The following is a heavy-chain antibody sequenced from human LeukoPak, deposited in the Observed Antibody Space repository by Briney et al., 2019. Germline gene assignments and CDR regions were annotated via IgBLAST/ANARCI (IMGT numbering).Heavy chain of an antibody. V-gene: IGHV3-53*01. D-gene: IGHD2-2*02. CDR1: GFTVSSNY. CDR3: AKGRSEYAYTSDALDV. J-gene: IGHJ3*01. Sequence: GGSLRLSCAASGFTVSSNYMSWVRQAPGKGLEWVSVIYSGGSTYYADSVKGRFTISRDNSKNTLYLQMNSLRAEDTAVYYCAKGRSEYAYTSDALDVWGQGTMITVSS. CDR2: IYSGGST.